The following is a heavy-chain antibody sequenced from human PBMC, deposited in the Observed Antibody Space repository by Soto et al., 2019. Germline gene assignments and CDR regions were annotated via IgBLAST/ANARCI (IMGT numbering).Heavy chain of an antibody. V-gene: IGHV1-58*01. CDR2: IVVGSGNT. CDR3: AADPSSSGPILYGMDV. J-gene: IGHJ6*02. CDR1: GFTFTSSA. Sequence: GASVKVSCKASGFTFTSSAVQWVRQARGQRLEWIGWIVVGSGNTNYAQKFQERVTITRDMSTSTAYMELSSLRSEDTAVYYCAADPSSSGPILYGMDVWGQGTTVTVSS. D-gene: IGHD6-19*01.